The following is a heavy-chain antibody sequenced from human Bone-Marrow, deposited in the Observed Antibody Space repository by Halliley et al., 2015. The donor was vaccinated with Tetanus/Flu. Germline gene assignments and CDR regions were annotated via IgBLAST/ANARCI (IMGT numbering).Heavy chain of an antibody. J-gene: IGHJ3*02. D-gene: IGHD1-1*01. CDR1: GFTFDDYA. CDR3: TRKMSTSPGAFDI. Sequence: SLRLSCVASGFTFDDYAMRWVRQAPGKGLEWVSGISWNGGGIGYADSVKGRFTISRDNAKNSLYLQMNSLRPEDTALYYCTRKMSTSPGAFDIWGQGTMVTVSS. CDR2: ISWNGGGI. V-gene: IGHV3-9*01.